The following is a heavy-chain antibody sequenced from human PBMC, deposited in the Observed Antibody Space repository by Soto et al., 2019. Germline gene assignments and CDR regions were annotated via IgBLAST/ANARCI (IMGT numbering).Heavy chain of an antibody. Sequence: PGESLKISCKGSGYSFTSYWISWVRQMPGKGLEWMGRIDPSDSYTNYSPSFQGHVTISADKSISTAYLQWSSLKASDTAMYYCARQGRGGIVSRLSSITMDVWGQGTTVTVSS. CDR3: ARQGRGGIVSRLSSITMDV. J-gene: IGHJ6*02. D-gene: IGHD2-15*01. CDR1: GYSFTSYW. CDR2: IDPSDSYT. V-gene: IGHV5-10-1*01.